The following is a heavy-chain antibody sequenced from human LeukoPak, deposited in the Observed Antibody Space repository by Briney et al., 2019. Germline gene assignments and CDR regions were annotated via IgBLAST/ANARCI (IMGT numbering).Heavy chain of an antibody. CDR2: IYTSGST. J-gene: IGHJ5*02. CDR3: ARVVGARYNWFDP. V-gene: IGHV4-61*02. Sequence: LSQTLSLTCTVSGGSISSGSYYWSWIRQPAGKGLEWIGRIYTSGSTNYNPSLKSRVTISIDTSKNQFSLKLSSVTAADTAVYYCARVVGARYNWFDPWGQGTLVIVSS. CDR1: GGSISSGSYY. D-gene: IGHD1-26*01.